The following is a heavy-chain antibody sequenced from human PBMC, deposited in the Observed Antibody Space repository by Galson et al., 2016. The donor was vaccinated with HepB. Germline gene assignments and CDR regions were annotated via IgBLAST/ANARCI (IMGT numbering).Heavy chain of an antibody. J-gene: IGHJ5*02. CDR1: GGTFSTYA. D-gene: IGHD2-2*01. Sequence: SVKVSCKASGGTFSTYAISWVRQAPGQGLEWMGGIIPISGTAAYAQKFQGRVTITADESTSSSYMELSSLRSEDTAVYYCARDYCSETTCYRPWFAPWGQGTLVTVSS. V-gene: IGHV1-69*13. CDR2: IIPISGTA. CDR3: ARDYCSETTCYRPWFAP.